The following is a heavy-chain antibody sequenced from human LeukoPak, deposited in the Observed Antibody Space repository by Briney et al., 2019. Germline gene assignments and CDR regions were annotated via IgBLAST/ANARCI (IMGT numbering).Heavy chain of an antibody. CDR2: IYSGGST. D-gene: IGHD4-17*01. Sequence: GGSLRLSCAASGFTFSSYSVNWVRQAPGKGLEWVSVIYSGGSTYYADSVKGRFTISRDNSKNTLYLQMNSLRAEDTAVYYCAGSDYGFAHYDYWGQGTLVTVSS. V-gene: IGHV3-53*01. J-gene: IGHJ4*02. CDR3: AGSDYGFAHYDY. CDR1: GFTFSSYS.